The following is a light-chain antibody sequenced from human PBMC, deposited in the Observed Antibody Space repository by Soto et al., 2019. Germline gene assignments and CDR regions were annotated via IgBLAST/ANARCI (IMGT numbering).Light chain of an antibody. Sequence: EIVLTQSPGTLSLSPGERAALSCRASQSVSSTYLAWYQQKPGQAPRLLIYGASSRATGIPDRFSGGGSGTDFTLTISRLEPEDFAVYYCQQHGSSQTFGGGTKVEIK. CDR1: QSVSSTY. CDR3: QQHGSSQT. J-gene: IGKJ4*01. V-gene: IGKV3-20*01. CDR2: GAS.